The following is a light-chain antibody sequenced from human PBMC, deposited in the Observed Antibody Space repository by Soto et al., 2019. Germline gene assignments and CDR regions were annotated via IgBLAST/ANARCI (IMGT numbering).Light chain of an antibody. V-gene: IGKV3-20*01. CDR1: QSVSSSY. J-gene: IGKJ2*01. CDR2: GAS. Sequence: EIVLTQSPGTLSLSPGERATLSCRASQSVSSSYLAWYQQKPGQAPRLLIYGASGRATGIPDSFGGSGSGTDFTLTISRLEPEDFAVYYCQQYPGYTFGQGTKLEIK. CDR3: QQYPGYT.